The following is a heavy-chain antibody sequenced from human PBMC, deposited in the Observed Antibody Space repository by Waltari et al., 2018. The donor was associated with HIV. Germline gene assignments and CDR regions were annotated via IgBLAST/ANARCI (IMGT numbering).Heavy chain of an antibody. CDR1: GFTFRNYG. CDR2: ISGSGGNT. J-gene: IGHJ6*02. CDR3: VKEHQYSHTWYSYYGMDV. V-gene: IGHV3-23*01. Sequence: EVQLLESGGGLVQTGGSVRLPCAASGFTFRNYGMTWVRQAPGKGLEWVSAISGSGGNTYYADSLKGRFTISRDNSKNTLYLQMNSLRAEDTAVYFCVKEHQYSHTWYSYYGMDVWGQGTTVTVSS. D-gene: IGHD6-13*01.